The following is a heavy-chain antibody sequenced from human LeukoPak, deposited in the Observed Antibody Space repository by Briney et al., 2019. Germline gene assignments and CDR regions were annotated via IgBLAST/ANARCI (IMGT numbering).Heavy chain of an antibody. CDR1: GGSISSYY. J-gene: IGHJ5*02. V-gene: IGHV4-59*01. CDR2: IYYSGST. Sequence: SETLSLTCTVSGGSISSYYWSWIRQPPGKGLEWIGYIYYSGSTNYNPSLKSRVTISVDTSKNQFSLKLSSVTAADTAVYYCARVGSVGSPRIGWFDPWGQGTLVTVSS. CDR3: ARVGSVGSPRIGWFDP. D-gene: IGHD1-26*01.